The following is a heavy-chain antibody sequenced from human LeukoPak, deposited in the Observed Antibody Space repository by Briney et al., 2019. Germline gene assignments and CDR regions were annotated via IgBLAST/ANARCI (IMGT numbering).Heavy chain of an antibody. CDR2: IKQDGCVK. J-gene: IGHJ3*02. V-gene: IGHV3-7*01. CDR1: GVTFSNCW. CDR3: ATDMIGNYGDYPTAFDI. Sequence: GGSLRLSCVGSGVTFSNCWMNWVCQAPGKGLEWVGTIKQDGCVKFYVVSVKGQFTISRENATNPLYLQMNSMIVEDMPVYYCATDMIGNYGDYPTAFDICGQGTMVTVSS. D-gene: IGHD4-17*01.